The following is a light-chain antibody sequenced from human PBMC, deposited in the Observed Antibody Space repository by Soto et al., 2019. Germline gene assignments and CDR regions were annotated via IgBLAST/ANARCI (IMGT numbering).Light chain of an antibody. CDR1: QFISRW. Sequence: DIQMTQSPSTLSASVGDTVAITCRASQFISRWLAWYQQKPGKAPNLLIYKSSTLESGVPSRFSGSGSGTEFTLTISSLLPDDFATYYCQQYSSYPLTFGGGTKVEIK. V-gene: IGKV1-5*03. J-gene: IGKJ4*01. CDR3: QQYSSYPLT. CDR2: KSS.